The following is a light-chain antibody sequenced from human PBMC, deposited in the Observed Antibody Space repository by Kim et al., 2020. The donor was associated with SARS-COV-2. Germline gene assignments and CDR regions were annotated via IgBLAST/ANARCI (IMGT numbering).Light chain of an antibody. CDR2: GAS. CDR3: QQFSDYPLT. V-gene: IGKV1D-13*01. J-gene: IGKJ4*01. Sequence: ASVGERVTIPCRASQDITSNLAWYQQKPGDAPRLLMYGASRLDSGVPSRFNGSGSGTDFTLTISSLQPEDFATYFCQQFSDYPLTFGGGTKVEIK. CDR1: QDITSN.